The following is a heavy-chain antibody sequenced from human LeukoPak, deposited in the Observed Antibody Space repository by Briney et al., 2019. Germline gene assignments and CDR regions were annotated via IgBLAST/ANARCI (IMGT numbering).Heavy chain of an antibody. CDR3: ARVVPFGGVIAFDI. Sequence: KPSETLSLTCTVSGYSISSGYYWGWIRQPPGKGLERIGSIYHSGSTYYNPSLKSRVTISVDTSKNQFSLKLSSVTAADTAVYYCARVVPFGGVIAFDIWGQGTMVTVSS. CDR1: GYSISSGYY. D-gene: IGHD3-16*01. V-gene: IGHV4-38-2*02. CDR2: IYHSGST. J-gene: IGHJ3*02.